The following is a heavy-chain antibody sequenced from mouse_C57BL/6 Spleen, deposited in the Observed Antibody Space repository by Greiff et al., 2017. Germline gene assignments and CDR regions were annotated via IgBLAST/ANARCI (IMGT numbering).Heavy chain of an antibody. CDR3: ARGYSNFAY. Sequence: EVKLVESGGGLVKPGGSLKLSCAASGFTFSSYAMSWVRQTPEKGLEWVATISDGGSYTYYPDNVKGRFTISRDNAKNNLYLQLSHLKSDDTAMYYGARGYSNFAYWGQGTLVTVAA. D-gene: IGHD2-5*01. V-gene: IGHV5-4*03. J-gene: IGHJ3*01. CDR1: GFTFSSYA. CDR2: ISDGGSYT.